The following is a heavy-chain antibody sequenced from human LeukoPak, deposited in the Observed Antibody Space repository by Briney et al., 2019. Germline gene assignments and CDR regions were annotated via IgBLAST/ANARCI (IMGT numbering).Heavy chain of an antibody. D-gene: IGHD6-19*01. Sequence: GGSLRLSCAASGFTFSSYEMNWVRQAPGKGLEWVSYISSSCSTIYYADSVKGRFTISRDNAKNSLYLQMNSLRAEDTAVYYCARDRTDSSGWYVSSQYYFDYWGQGTLVTVSS. CDR1: GFTFSSYE. CDR3: ARDRTDSSGWYVSSQYYFDY. J-gene: IGHJ4*02. V-gene: IGHV3-48*03. CDR2: ISSSCSTI.